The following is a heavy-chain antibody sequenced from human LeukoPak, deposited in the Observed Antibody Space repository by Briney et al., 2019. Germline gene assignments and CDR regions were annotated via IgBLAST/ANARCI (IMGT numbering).Heavy chain of an antibody. CDR3: ARDFGTTVTNYYYYYYMDV. CDR1: GGTFNSYA. V-gene: IGHV1-69*13. Sequence: SVKVSCKASGGTFNSYAISWVRPAPGQGLEWMGGIIPIFGTANYAQKFQGRVTITADESTSKAYMELSSLRSEDTAVYYCARDFGTTVTNYYYYYYMDVWGKGTTVTVSS. D-gene: IGHD4-17*01. CDR2: IIPIFGTA. J-gene: IGHJ6*03.